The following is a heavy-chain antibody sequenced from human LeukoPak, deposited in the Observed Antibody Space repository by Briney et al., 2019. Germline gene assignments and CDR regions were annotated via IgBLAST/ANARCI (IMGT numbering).Heavy chain of an antibody. V-gene: IGHV3-23*01. Sequence: GGSLRLSCAASGFTFSSYAMSWVRQAPGKGLEWVSAISGSGGSTYYADSVKGRFTISRDNSKNTLYLQMNSLRAEDTAVYYCANPYYYDSSGYTADAFDIWGQGTMVTVSS. CDR1: GFTFSSYA. J-gene: IGHJ3*02. D-gene: IGHD3-22*01. CDR3: ANPYYYDSSGYTADAFDI. CDR2: ISGSGGST.